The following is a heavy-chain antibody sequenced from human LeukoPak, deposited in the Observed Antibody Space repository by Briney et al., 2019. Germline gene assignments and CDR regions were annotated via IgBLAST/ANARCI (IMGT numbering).Heavy chain of an antibody. J-gene: IGHJ4*02. D-gene: IGHD3-10*01. CDR3: ARYYGSASYYLDY. V-gene: IGHV4-59*01. CDR1: GGSISSYY. Sequence: SETLSLTCTVSGGSISSYYWSWIRQPPGKGLECIGYIYYSGSTNYNPSLKSRVTISVDTSKNQFSLKLSSVTAADTAVYYCARYYGSASYYLDYWGQGTLVTVSS. CDR2: IYYSGST.